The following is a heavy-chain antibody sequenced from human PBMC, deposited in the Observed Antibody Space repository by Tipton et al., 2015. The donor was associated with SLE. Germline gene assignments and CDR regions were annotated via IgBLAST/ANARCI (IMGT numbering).Heavy chain of an antibody. CDR2: IYYSGST. CDR1: GGPISSHY. CDR3: ARVGAAISAFDL. D-gene: IGHD1-26*01. J-gene: IGHJ3*01. V-gene: IGHV4-59*08. Sequence: TLSLTCTVSGGPISSHYWHWIRPPPGKGLEWIGYIYYSGSTNYNPSLNSRVTISVDTSKNQISLKLTSVTAADTALYYCARVGAAISAFDLWGQGTMVTVYS.